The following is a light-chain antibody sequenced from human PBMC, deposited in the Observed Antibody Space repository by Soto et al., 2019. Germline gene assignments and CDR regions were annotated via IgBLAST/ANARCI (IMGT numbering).Light chain of an antibody. J-gene: IGKJ1*01. CDR1: QTVPSNY. CDR2: GPS. V-gene: IGKV3-20*01. Sequence: EIVLTQSPVTLSLSPGDRATLSCRASQTVPSNYLAWYQQRPGQTPRLLIYGPSSRATGIPDRFSGSGSGTDFTLTINRLEPEDFAVYYCHQYATSPQTFGQGTKVEIK. CDR3: HQYATSPQT.